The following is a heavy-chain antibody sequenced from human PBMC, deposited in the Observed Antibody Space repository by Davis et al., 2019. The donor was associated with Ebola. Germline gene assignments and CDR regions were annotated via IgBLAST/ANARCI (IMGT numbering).Heavy chain of an antibody. Sequence: AASVKVSCKASGYTFTGYYMHWVRQAPGQGLEWMGRINPNSGGTNYAQKFQGRVTMTRDTSISTAYMELSRLRSDDTAVYYCARDMYSSSWYLWYFDYWGQGTLVTVSS. CDR2: INPNSGGT. D-gene: IGHD6-13*01. J-gene: IGHJ4*02. CDR3: ARDMYSSSWYLWYFDY. V-gene: IGHV1-2*06. CDR1: GYTFTGYY.